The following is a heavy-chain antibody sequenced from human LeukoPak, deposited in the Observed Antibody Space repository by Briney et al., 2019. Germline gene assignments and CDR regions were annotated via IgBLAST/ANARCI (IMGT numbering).Heavy chain of an antibody. CDR3: AREYQLLNQYYYYYGMDV. D-gene: IGHD2-2*02. J-gene: IGHJ6*02. CDR1: GYTFTGYY. Sequence: APVKVSCKASGYTFTGYYMHWVRQAPGQGLEWMGRINPNSGGTNYAQKFQGRVTMTRDTSISTAYMELSRLRSDDTAVYYCAREYQLLNQYYYYYGMDVWGQGTTVTVSS. V-gene: IGHV1-2*06. CDR2: INPNSGGT.